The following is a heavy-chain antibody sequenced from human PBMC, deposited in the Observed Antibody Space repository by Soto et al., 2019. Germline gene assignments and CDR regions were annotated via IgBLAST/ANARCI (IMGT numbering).Heavy chain of an antibody. V-gene: IGHV1-69*06. CDR1: GGTFSSYA. Sequence: SVKVSCKASGGTFSSYAISWVRQAPGQGLEWMGGIIPIFGTANYAQKFQGRVTITADKSTSTAYMELSSLRSEDTAVYYCARAKDFWSGRDYWGPGTMVTVYS. CDR2: IIPIFGTA. CDR3: ARAKDFWSGRDY. J-gene: IGHJ4*02. D-gene: IGHD3-3*01.